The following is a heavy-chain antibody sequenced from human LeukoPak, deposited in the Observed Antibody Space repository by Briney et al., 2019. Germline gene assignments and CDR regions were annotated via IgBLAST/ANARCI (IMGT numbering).Heavy chain of an antibody. CDR1: GSTFTSYG. D-gene: IGHD3-22*01. V-gene: IGHV1-18*01. Sequence: ASVKVSCKASGSTFTSYGISWVRQAPGQRLEWMGWISAYNGNKNYAQKLQGRVTMTTDTSTSTAYMELRSLRSDDTAVYYCARGNRDSSGYYPFDYWGQGTLVTVSS. CDR3: ARGNRDSSGYYPFDY. J-gene: IGHJ4*02. CDR2: ISAYNGNK.